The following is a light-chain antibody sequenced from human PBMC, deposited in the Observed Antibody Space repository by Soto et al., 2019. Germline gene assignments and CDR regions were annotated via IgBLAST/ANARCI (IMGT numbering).Light chain of an antibody. J-gene: IGKJ4*01. V-gene: IGKV4-1*01. CDR2: WAS. CDR1: QSLLYKSNNKNY. CDR3: QKFSGSLALT. Sequence: DIVMTKSPDSLAGSLGERATINCNSSQSLLYKSNNKNYLSWYQQKPGQAPRLLISWASTRESGVPDRFSGSVYGTDFTLTIISLQAEDVAFSYCQKFSGSLALTFGGGTKVEIK.